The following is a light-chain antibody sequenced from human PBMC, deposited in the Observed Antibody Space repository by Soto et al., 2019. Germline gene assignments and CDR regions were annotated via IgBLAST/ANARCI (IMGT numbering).Light chain of an antibody. CDR3: QQYYSSPRT. J-gene: IGKJ1*01. CDR1: QSVLNSSNNKKY. Sequence: IVMTQSPDSLAVSLGESATIDCKSSQSVLNSSNNKKYVAWYRQKAGQPPKLLIYWASTRDSGVPNRFSGSGSGKDFTLTISSLQAEDVAVYYCQQYYSSPRTFGHWSKVEIX. V-gene: IGKV4-1*01. CDR2: WAS.